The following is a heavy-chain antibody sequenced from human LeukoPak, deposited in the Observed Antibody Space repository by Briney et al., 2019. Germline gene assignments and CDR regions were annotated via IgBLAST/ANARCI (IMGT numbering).Heavy chain of an antibody. CDR3: ARTPQFNNWFDP. Sequence: ASVKVSCKASGYTFTGYYMHWVRQAPGQGLEWMGWINPNSGGTNYAQKFQGRVTMTRDTSISTAYMELSRLRSDDTAVYYCARTPQFNNWFDPWGQGILVTVSS. CDR2: INPNSGGT. J-gene: IGHJ5*02. V-gene: IGHV1-2*02. D-gene: IGHD1-1*01. CDR1: GYTFTGYY.